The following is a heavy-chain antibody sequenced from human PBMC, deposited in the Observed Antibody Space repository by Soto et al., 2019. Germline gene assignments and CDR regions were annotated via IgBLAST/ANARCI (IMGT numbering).Heavy chain of an antibody. D-gene: IGHD3-9*01. CDR1: GGSISSSSYY. Sequence: PSETLSLTCTVSGGSISSSSYYWGWIRQPPGKGLEWIGSIYYSGSTYYNPSLKSRVTISVDMSKNQFSLKLSSVTAADTVVYYCASLYDILTGYYRIDFDYWGQGTLVTVSS. CDR3: ASLYDILTGYYRIDFDY. CDR2: IYYSGST. V-gene: IGHV4-39*01. J-gene: IGHJ4*02.